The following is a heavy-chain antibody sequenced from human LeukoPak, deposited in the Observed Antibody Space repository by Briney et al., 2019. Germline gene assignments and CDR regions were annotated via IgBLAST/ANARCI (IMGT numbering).Heavy chain of an antibody. CDR2: INPNSGGT. D-gene: IGHD6-13*01. CDR1: GYTFTGYY. CDR3: ARDLGAAAGTDY. Sequence: GASVKVSCKASGYTFTGYYMHWVRQAPGQGLEWMGWINPNSGGTNYAQKLQGRVTMTRDTSISTAYMELSRLKSDDTAVYYCARDLGAAAGTDYWGQGTLVTVSS. J-gene: IGHJ4*02. V-gene: IGHV1-2*02.